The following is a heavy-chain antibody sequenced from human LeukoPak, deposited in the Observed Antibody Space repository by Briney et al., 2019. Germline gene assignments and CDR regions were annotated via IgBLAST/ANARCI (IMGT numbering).Heavy chain of an antibody. D-gene: IGHD3-22*01. CDR3: AKAITMIVVVTYFDY. V-gene: IGHV3-23*01. J-gene: IGHJ4*02. Sequence: TGGSLRLSCAASGFTFSSYAMSWVRQAPGKGLEWVSAISGSGGSTYYADSVKGRFTISRDNSKNTLYLQMNSLRAEDTAVYYCAKAITMIVVVTYFDYWGQGTLVTVSS. CDR1: GFTFSSYA. CDR2: ISGSGGST.